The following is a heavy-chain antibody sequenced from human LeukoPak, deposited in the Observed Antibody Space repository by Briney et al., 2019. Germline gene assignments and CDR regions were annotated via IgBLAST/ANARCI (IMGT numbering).Heavy chain of an antibody. CDR1: GYTFTSYS. D-gene: IGHD3-9*01. CDR3: ARVTNYNILTGYYPPWYSGMDV. J-gene: IGHJ6*02. CDR2: ISAYNGNT. V-gene: IGHV1-18*01. Sequence: ASVKVSCKASGYTFTSYSIIWVRQAPGQGLEWMGWISAYNGNTNYAQKLQGRVTMTTDTSTSTAYMELRSLRSDDTAVYYCARVTNYNILTGYYPPWYSGMDVWGQGTTVTVSS.